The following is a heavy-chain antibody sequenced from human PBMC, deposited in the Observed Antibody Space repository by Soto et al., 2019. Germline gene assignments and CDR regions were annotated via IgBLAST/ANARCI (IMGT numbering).Heavy chain of an antibody. V-gene: IGHV4-39*01. Sequence: SETLSLTCTVSGGSISSSSYYWGWIRQPPGKGLEWIGSIYYSGSTYYNPSLKSRVTISVDTSRNQFSLNLSSVTAADTAVYYCASQFLTIFSHYAMDVWGQGTTVTVSS. J-gene: IGHJ6*02. CDR2: IYYSGST. CDR3: ASQFLTIFSHYAMDV. CDR1: GGSISSSSYY. D-gene: IGHD3-9*01.